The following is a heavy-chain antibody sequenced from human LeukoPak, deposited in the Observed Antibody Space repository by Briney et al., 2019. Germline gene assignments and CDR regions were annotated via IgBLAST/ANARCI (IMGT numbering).Heavy chain of an antibody. CDR3: ARAGEQWLVRRYYFDY. CDR2: IYHSGST. J-gene: IGHJ4*02. Sequence: SQTLSLTCTVSGGSISSGGYYWSWIRQPPGKGLEWIGYIYHSGSTYYNPSLKSRVTISVDRSKNQFSLKLSSVTAADTAVYYCARAGEQWLVRRYYFDYWGQGTLVTVSS. D-gene: IGHD6-19*01. V-gene: IGHV4-30-2*01. CDR1: GGSISSGGYY.